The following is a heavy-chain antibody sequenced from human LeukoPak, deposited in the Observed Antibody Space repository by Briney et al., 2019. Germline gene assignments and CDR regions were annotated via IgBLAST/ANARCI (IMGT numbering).Heavy chain of an antibody. CDR3: ARDLSCSSTSCYPIDY. D-gene: IGHD2-2*01. V-gene: IGHV1-2*02. Sequence: ASVKVSCKASGYTFTGYYMHWVRQAPGQGLEWMGWINPNSGGTNYAQKFQGRVTMTRDTSISTAYMELRSLRSDDTAVYYCARDLSCSSTSCYPIDYWGQGTLVTVSS. J-gene: IGHJ4*02. CDR1: GYTFTGYY. CDR2: INPNSGGT.